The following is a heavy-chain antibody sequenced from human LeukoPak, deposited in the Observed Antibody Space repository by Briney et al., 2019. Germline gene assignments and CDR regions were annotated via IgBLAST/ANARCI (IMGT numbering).Heavy chain of an antibody. Sequence: GGSLRLSCAASGFTFKTYWMSWVRQPPGKGLEWVANIKQDGSDKYYVDSVKGRFTISRDNAKNSLLLQINSLRIDDTAVYYCAREEGGYFDSWGQGTLVTVSS. D-gene: IGHD1-26*01. J-gene: IGHJ4*02. CDR3: AREEGGYFDS. CDR2: IKQDGSDK. CDR1: GFTFKTYW. V-gene: IGHV3-7*01.